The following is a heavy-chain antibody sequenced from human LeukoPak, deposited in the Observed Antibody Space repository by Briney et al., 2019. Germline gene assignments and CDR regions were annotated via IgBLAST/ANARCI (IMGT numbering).Heavy chain of an antibody. J-gene: IGHJ4*02. CDR2: INSDGSNT. Sequence: GGSLRLSCTTSGFTVTNYWMHWVRQAPGRGLVWVSRINSDGSNTNYAGSVKGRFTISRDNARNTLYLQMNSLRAEDTAVYYCAGGLSDYYYTVGYWGQGTLVTVSS. CDR1: GFTVTNYW. CDR3: AGGLSDYYYTVGY. D-gene: IGHD3-22*01. V-gene: IGHV3-74*01.